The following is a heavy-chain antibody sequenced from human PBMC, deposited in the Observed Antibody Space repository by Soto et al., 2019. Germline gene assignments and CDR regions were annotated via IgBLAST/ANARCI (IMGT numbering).Heavy chain of an antibody. Sequence: ASVKVSCKDSGYTFTSYGISWVRQAPGQGLEWMGWISAYNGNTNYAQKLQGRVTMTTDTSTSTAYMELRSLRSDDAAVYYCARDPGQQLVNYYYYYYGMDVWGQGTTVTVSS. V-gene: IGHV1-18*01. CDR2: ISAYNGNT. CDR1: GYTFTSYG. CDR3: ARDPGQQLVNYYYYYYGMDV. J-gene: IGHJ6*02. D-gene: IGHD6-13*01.